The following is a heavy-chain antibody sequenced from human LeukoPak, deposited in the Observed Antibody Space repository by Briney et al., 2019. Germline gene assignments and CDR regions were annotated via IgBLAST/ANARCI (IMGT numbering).Heavy chain of an antibody. CDR3: ARGEYIAAAQYGY. CDR1: GGSFSGYY. D-gene: IGHD6-13*01. V-gene: IGHV4-34*01. CDR2: INHSGST. Sequence: TTSETLSLTCAVYGGSFSGYYWSWIRQPPGKGLEWIGEINHSGSTNYNPSLKSRVTISVDTSKNQFSLKLSSVTAADTAVYYCARGEYIAAAQYGYWGQGTLVTVSS. J-gene: IGHJ4*02.